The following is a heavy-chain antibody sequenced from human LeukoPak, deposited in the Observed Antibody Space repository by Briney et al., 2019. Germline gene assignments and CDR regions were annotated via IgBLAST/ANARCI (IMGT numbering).Heavy chain of an antibody. Sequence: ASVKVSCKASGYTFTSYDINWVRQATGQGLEWMGWMNPSSGNTGYAQKFQGRVTITRNTSISTAYMELSSLRSEDTAVYYCARGQRGRGGMTSENYYYYYMDVWGKGTTVTVSS. D-gene: IGHD4-11*01. J-gene: IGHJ6*03. CDR1: GYTFTSYD. CDR2: MNPSSGNT. V-gene: IGHV1-8*03. CDR3: ARGQRGRGGMTSENYYYYYMDV.